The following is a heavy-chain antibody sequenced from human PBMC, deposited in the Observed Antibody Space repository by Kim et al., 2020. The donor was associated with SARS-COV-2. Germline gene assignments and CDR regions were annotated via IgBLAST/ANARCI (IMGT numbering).Heavy chain of an antibody. CDR2: ISWNSGSI. CDR1: GFTFDDYA. V-gene: IGHV3-9*01. CDR3: AKVHGTTGTALDY. Sequence: GGSLRLSCAASGFTFDDYAMHWVRQAPGKGLEWVSGISWNSGSIGYADSVKGRFTISRDNAKNSLYLQMNSLRAEDTALYYCAKVHGTTGTALDYWGQGTLVTVSS. D-gene: IGHD1-1*01. J-gene: IGHJ4*02.